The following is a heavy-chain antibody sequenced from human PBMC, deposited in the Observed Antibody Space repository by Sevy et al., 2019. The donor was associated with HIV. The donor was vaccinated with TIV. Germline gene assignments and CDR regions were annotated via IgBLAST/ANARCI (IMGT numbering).Heavy chain of an antibody. J-gene: IGHJ5*02. CDR3: ARLDGITIFGGVMSRWFDP. D-gene: IGHD3-3*01. CDR2: INPNSGGT. Sequence: ASVKVSCKASGYTFTGYYMHWVRQAPGQGLEWMGWINPNSGGTNYAQKFQGRVTMTRDTSISTAYMELSRLRSDDTAVYYCARLDGITIFGGVMSRWFDPWGQGTLVTVSS. V-gene: IGHV1-2*02. CDR1: GYTFTGYY.